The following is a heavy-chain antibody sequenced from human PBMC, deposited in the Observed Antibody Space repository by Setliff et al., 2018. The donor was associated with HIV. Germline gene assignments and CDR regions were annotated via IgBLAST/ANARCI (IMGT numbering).Heavy chain of an antibody. D-gene: IGHD1-1*01. CDR3: ARDRGGTTSRNNYYYYYDYMDV. J-gene: IGHJ6*03. V-gene: IGHV1-18*01. Sequence: ASVKVSCKTSGYMFSSYGISWVRQAPGQGLEWMAWISAYNGNTKSAQKFQGRVSMTTDTSTNTAYMELRSLRSDDTAVYFCARDRGGTTSRNNYYYYYDYMDVWGKGTTVTVSS. CDR1: GYMFSSYG. CDR2: ISAYNGNT.